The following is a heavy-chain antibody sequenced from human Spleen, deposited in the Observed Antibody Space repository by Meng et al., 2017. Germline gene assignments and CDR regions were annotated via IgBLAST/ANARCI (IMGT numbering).Heavy chain of an antibody. CDR1: GGSVSSTGYY. CDR2: INHSGST. Sequence: QGQLQESGPGLVRPSETRSLTCTVSGGSVSSTGYYWSWIRQPPGKRLEWFGEINHSGSTNYNPSLESRATISVDTSQNNLSLKLSSVTAADSAVYYCARGPTTMAHDFDYWGQGTLVTVSS. J-gene: IGHJ4*02. V-gene: IGHV4-61*03. D-gene: IGHD4-11*01. CDR3: ARGPTTMAHDFDY.